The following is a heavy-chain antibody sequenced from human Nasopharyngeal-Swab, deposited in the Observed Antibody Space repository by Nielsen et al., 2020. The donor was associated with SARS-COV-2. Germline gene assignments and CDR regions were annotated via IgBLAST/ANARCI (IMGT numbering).Heavy chain of an antibody. CDR1: NGSINSYY. J-gene: IGHJ6*02. D-gene: IGHD3-16*02. Sequence: SETLSLTCTVSNGSINSYYWSWIRQPPGKGLEWLGYIYFSGSTSYNPSLKRRLPMSVDTSKNQFSLNLTSVTAADTAVYYCARVALGSYLRGRGMDVWGQGTTVTVSS. V-gene: IGHV4-59*13. CDR2: IYFSGST. CDR3: ARVALGSYLRGRGMDV.